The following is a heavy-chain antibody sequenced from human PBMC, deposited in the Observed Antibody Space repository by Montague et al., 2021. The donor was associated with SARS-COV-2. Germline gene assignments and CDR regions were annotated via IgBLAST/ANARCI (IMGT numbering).Heavy chain of an antibody. V-gene: IGHV2-5*02. CDR1: GFSLSTIGVG. D-gene: IGHD3-9*01. CDR3: AHSSGVDWLPRSGFDS. J-gene: IGHJ5*01. CDR2: XYWDDDK. Sequence: PELVKPTQTLTLTCTFSGFSLSTIGVGVGWIRQPPGKALEWLALXYWDDDKRYSPFLRSSLTITKDTSKNQVVLTMTNMDPVDTATYFCAHSSGVDWLPRSGFDSWGQGTLVTVSS.